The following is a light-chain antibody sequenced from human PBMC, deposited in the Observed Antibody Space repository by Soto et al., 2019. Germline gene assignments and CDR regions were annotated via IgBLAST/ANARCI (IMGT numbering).Light chain of an antibody. J-gene: IGLJ1*01. CDR2: EVT. CDR3: ISYTSSNTYV. V-gene: IGLV2-14*01. Sequence: QSVLTQPASVSGPPGQSITISCTGTSSDVGGYKYVSWYQQHPGKAPKLMIYEVTNRPSGVSNRFSGSKSGNTASLTISGLQAEDEADYYCISYTSSNTYVFGTGTKVTVL. CDR1: SSDVGGYKY.